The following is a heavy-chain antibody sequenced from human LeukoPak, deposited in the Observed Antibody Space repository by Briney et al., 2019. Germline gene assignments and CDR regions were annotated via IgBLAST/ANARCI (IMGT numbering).Heavy chain of an antibody. D-gene: IGHD4-23*01. J-gene: IGHJ6*02. CDR1: GYTFTGYY. CDR3: AREKGVNGGNSNYYYGMDV. V-gene: IGHV1-2*02. Sequence: ASVKVSCKASGYTFTGYYMHWVRQAPGQGLEWMGWINPNSGGTNYAQKFQGRVTMTRDTSISTAYMELSRLRSDDTAVYYCAREKGVNGGNSNYYYGMDVWGQGTTVTVSS. CDR2: INPNSGGT.